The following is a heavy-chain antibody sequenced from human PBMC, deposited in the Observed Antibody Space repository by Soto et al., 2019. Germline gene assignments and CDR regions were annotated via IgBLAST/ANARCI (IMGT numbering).Heavy chain of an antibody. CDR3: AKDLYGSETYTYYCGMDV. CDR1: GFIFRTYG. J-gene: IGHJ6*02. V-gene: IGHV3-30*18. Sequence: GGSLRLSCTASGFIFRTYGMHWVRQAPGKGLEWVAVITYDGSNRFYADSVKGRFTISRDNSKNTLYLQMNSLRPEDTAVYYCAKDLYGSETYTYYCGMDVWGQGTTVTVSS. CDR2: ITYDGSNR. D-gene: IGHD3-10*01.